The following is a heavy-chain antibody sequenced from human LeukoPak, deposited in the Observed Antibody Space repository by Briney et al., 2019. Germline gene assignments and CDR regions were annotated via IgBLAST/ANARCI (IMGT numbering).Heavy chain of an antibody. CDR3: AREHDFWSGLGMDV. V-gene: IGHV4-30-4*08. D-gene: IGHD3-3*01. J-gene: IGHJ6*04. Sequence: SQTLSLTCTVSGGSISSGDYYWSWIRQPPGKGLEWIGYIYYTRSTYYNPSLKSRVTISVDTSKNQFSLKLSSVTAADTAVYYGAREHDFWSGLGMDVWGKGTTVTVSS. CDR2: IYYTRST. CDR1: GGSISSGDYY.